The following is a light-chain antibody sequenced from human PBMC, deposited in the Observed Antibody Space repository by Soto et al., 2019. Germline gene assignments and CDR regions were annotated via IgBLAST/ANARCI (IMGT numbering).Light chain of an antibody. CDR2: DAF. Sequence: EIVLTQSPATLSLSPGARATLSCRASQSVSSYLAWYQQKPGQAPRLLIYDAFNRATGIPARFSGSGSGTVFTLTISSLAPEDFAVYYCQQRSNWAPWTFGQGTKGEI. CDR1: QSVSSY. J-gene: IGKJ1*01. V-gene: IGKV3-11*01. CDR3: QQRSNWAPWT.